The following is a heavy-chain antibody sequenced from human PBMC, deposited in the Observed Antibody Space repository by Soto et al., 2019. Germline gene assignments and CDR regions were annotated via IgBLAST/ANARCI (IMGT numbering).Heavy chain of an antibody. CDR2: IYYSGST. V-gene: IGHV4-30-4*01. D-gene: IGHD6-13*01. CDR1: GGSISSGDYY. J-gene: IGHJ6*02. Sequence: PSETRCLTCTVSGGSISSGDYYWIWIRQPPGKGLEWIGYIYYSGSTYYNPSLKSRVTISVDTSKNQFSLKLTSVTAADTAVYYCARAKATAASFRDYYYDMDVWGQGTTVTVSS. CDR3: ARAKATAASFRDYYYDMDV.